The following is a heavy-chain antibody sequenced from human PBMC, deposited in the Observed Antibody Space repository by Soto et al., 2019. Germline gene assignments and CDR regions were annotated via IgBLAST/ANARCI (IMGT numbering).Heavy chain of an antibody. CDR1: GGSINSYHW. Sequence: QVQLQESGPGLVKPSGTLSLTCAVSGGSINSYHWWSWVRQSPGMGLECIGEIHQSGTTNYNQSLKIRVTIALDTSNSRFSLRLNSLTAAVTAVYCCERGESPAIVGGFDYWGQGPRVTVS. J-gene: IGHJ4*02. CDR2: IHQSGTT. CDR3: ERGESPAIVGGFDY. V-gene: IGHV4-4*01. D-gene: IGHD1-26*01.